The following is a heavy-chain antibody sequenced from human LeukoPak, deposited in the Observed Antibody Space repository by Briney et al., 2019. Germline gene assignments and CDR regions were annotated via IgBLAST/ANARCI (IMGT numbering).Heavy chain of an antibody. CDR3: ARVVTNYYYYMDV. V-gene: IGHV4-34*01. CDR2: INHSGST. CDR1: GGSFSGYY. J-gene: IGHJ6*03. Sequence: SETLSLTCAVYGGSFSGYYWSWIRQPPGKGLEWIGEINHSGSTNYNPSLKSRVTISVDTSKNQFSLKLSSVTAADTAVYYCARVVTNYYYYMDVWGKGTTVTVSS.